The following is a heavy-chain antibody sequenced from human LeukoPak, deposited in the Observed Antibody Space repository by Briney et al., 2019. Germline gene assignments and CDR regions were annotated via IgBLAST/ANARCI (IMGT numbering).Heavy chain of an antibody. CDR2: IYYSGST. J-gene: IGHJ3*02. CDR3: ARAAYYDSSGYSHDAFDI. Sequence: SETLSLTCTVSGGSISSYYWSWIRQPPGKGLEWIGYIYYSGSTNYNPSLKSRVTISVDTSKNQFSLKLSSVTAADTAEYYCARAAYYDSSGYSHDAFDIWGQGTMVTVSS. V-gene: IGHV4-59*01. CDR1: GGSISSYY. D-gene: IGHD3-22*01.